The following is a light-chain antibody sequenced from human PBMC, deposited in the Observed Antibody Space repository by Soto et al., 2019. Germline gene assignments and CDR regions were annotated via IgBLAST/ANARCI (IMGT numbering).Light chain of an antibody. CDR3: QYYGSSRNT. V-gene: IGKV3-20*01. Sequence: QSPNTLNLSPGERATLSCRASESVTSSHLAWYQQKPGQTPRLLIYDASSRATGIPDRFSGSGSGTDFTLTISRLEPEDFAVYYCQYYGSSRNTFGQGTRLEIK. CDR2: DAS. J-gene: IGKJ5*01. CDR1: ESVTSSH.